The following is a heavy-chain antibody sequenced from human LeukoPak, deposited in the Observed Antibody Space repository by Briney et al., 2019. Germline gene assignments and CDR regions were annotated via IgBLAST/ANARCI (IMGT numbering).Heavy chain of an antibody. D-gene: IGHD1-26*01. CDR1: EFAFSRYY. V-gene: IGHV3-11*04. Sequence: GGSLRLSCAASEFAFSRYYMNWIRQAPGKELEWVAYISIGGHTIYYADSVKGRFTISRDNSKNTLYLQMNSLRAEDTAVYYCARAKAEWELRSNAFDIWGQGTMVTVSS. CDR2: ISIGGHTI. CDR3: ARAKAEWELRSNAFDI. J-gene: IGHJ3*02.